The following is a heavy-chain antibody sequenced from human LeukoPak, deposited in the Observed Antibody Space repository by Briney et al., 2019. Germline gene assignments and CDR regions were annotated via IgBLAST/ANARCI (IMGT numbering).Heavy chain of an antibody. CDR1: GLTFSSYW. J-gene: IGHJ4*02. V-gene: IGHV3-7*01. Sequence: PGGSLRLSCAASGLTFSSYWMSWVRQAPGKGLEWVANIKQDGSEIYYVDSVKGRFTISRDNAKNSLYLQMNSLRAEDTAVYYCARVRGGRYYFDYWGQGTLVTVSS. D-gene: IGHD1-26*01. CDR3: ARVRGGRYYFDY. CDR2: IKQDGSEI.